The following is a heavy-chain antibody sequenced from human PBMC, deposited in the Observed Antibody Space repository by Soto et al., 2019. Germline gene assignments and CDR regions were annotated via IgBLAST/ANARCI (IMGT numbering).Heavy chain of an antibody. Sequence: EMQLVESGGGLVQPGQSLRLSCAASGFVFSNYWMHWVRQTPGKGLVWVSRINGDGSSTSYADSVRGRFTISRDNAKKAQILQWDSLRTEATALYHCARFRFDGNAVPGGQGTLVTVFS. D-gene: IGHD3-9*01. CDR2: INGDGSST. CDR3: ARFRFDGNAVP. J-gene: IGHJ5*02. V-gene: IGHV3-74*01. CDR1: GFVFSNYW.